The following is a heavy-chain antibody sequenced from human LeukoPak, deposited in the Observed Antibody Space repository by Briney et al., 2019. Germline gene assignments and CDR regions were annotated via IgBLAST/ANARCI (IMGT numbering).Heavy chain of an antibody. CDR1: GFTFNSFA. D-gene: IGHD2-15*01. Sequence: PGGSLRLSCAASGFTFNSFAMSWVRQAPGKGLEWVSSISSSGTYIYYADSVKGRFTISRDNAKNSLYLHMNSLRAEDTAVYYCARDPGRSGGSCYSDYWGQGTLVTVSS. J-gene: IGHJ4*02. V-gene: IGHV3-21*01. CDR3: ARDPGRSGGSCYSDY. CDR2: ISSSGTYI.